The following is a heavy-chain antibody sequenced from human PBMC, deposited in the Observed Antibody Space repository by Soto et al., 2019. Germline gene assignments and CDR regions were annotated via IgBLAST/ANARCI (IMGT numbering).Heavy chain of an antibody. Sequence: PAEPLSLTGTVSGASLSGSDSYGSWICQTQGKGLEWIGFIYYSVNTNDNPSLKSRVALSGGPSTNPFCLRVGCVTAAATSVNDCAILDIITFGCIIGPNAEFD. CDR3: AILDIITFGCIIGPNAEFD. CDR2: IYYSVNT. J-gene: IGHJ3*02. V-gene: IGHV4-30-4*08. CDR1: GASLSGSDSY. D-gene: IGHD3-16*01.